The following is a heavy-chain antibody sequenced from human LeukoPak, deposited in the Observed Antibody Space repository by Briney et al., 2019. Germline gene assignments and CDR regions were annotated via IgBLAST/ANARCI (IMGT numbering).Heavy chain of an antibody. Sequence: PGGSLRLSCAASGVYIGSYWMNWVRQGPGKGLVWVARISSDGKSISYADSVKGRFTISRDNSKNTLYLQMDSLRGEDTAVYYCASASSESYYWALDYWGEGTLVTVSS. CDR3: ASASSESYYWALDY. J-gene: IGHJ4*02. D-gene: IGHD3-10*01. V-gene: IGHV3-74*01. CDR2: ISSDGKSI. CDR1: GVYIGSYW.